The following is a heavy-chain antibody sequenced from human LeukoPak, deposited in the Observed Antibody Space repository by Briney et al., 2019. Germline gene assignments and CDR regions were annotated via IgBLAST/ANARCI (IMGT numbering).Heavy chain of an antibody. J-gene: IGHJ3*01. CDR3: ARDQCSTTSCWLNAFDV. CDR1: GFTVSSNS. V-gene: IGHV3-53*01. D-gene: IGHD2-2*01. Sequence: GGSLRLSCAASGFTVSSNSMSWVRQAPGKGLEWDSLIYSGGSMSYADSVRGRFTISRDTSKNTLYLQMNSLRAEDTAVYYCARDQCSTTSCWLNAFDVWGQGTMVTVSS. CDR2: IYSGGSM.